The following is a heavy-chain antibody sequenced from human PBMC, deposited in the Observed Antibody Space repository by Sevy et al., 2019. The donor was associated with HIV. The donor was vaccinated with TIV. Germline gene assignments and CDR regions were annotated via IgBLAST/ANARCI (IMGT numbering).Heavy chain of an antibody. CDR3: AKSRTSFRGMDV. J-gene: IGHJ6*02. CDR2: ISWNSDKI. D-gene: IGHD2-2*01. Sequence: GRSLRLSCVASGFTFDDNAMHWVRQAPGKGLEWVSGISWNSDKIGYADSVKGRFTISRDNAKNSLCLQMNSLRTEDTALYYCAKSRTSFRGMDVWGQGTTVTVSS. V-gene: IGHV3-9*01. CDR1: GFTFDDNA.